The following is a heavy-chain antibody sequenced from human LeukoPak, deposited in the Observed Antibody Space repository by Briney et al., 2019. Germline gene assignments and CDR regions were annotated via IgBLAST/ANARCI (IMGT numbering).Heavy chain of an antibody. CDR1: GGSISSYY. V-gene: IGHV4-4*07. J-gene: IGHJ5*02. CDR2: IYTSGST. Sequence: PSETLSLTCTVSGGSISSYYWSWIRQPAGKGLEWIGRIYTSGSTNYNPSLKSRVTISVDTSKNQFSLKLSSVTAADTAVYYCARVVRDCSSTSCYPNWFDPWGQGTLVTVSS. D-gene: IGHD2-2*01. CDR3: ARVVRDCSSTSCYPNWFDP.